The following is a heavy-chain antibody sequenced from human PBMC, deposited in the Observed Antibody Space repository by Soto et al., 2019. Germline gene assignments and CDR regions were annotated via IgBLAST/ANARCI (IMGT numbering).Heavy chain of an antibody. Sequence: GSLRLSCAASGFTFSSYAMSWVRQVPGKGLEWVSAISGSGGSTYYADSVKGRFTISRDNSKNTLYLQMNSLRAEDTAVYYCAKDRLSIAAPSATYYGMDVWGQGTTVTVSS. CDR2: ISGSGGST. CDR1: GFTFSSYA. V-gene: IGHV3-23*01. D-gene: IGHD6-6*01. CDR3: AKDRLSIAAPSATYYGMDV. J-gene: IGHJ6*02.